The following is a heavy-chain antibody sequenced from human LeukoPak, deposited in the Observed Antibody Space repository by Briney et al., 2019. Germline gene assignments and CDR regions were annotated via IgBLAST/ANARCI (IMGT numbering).Heavy chain of an antibody. J-gene: IGHJ2*01. CDR1: GGSFSGYY. Sequence: SETLSLTCAVYGGSFSGYYWSWIRQPPGKGLEWIGEINHGGSTNYNPSLKSRVTISVDTSKNQFSLKLSSVTAADTAVYYCARGPPVYYYSSGSPRYFDLWGRGTLVTVSS. V-gene: IGHV4-34*01. CDR2: INHGGST. D-gene: IGHD3-10*01. CDR3: ARGPPVYYYSSGSPRYFDL.